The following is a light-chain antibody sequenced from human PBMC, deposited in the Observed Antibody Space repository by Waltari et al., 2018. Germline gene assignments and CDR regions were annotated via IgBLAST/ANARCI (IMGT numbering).Light chain of an antibody. Sequence: QSALTQPASVSGSPGQSITISCTGTSSDVGFYNLVSWYQQHPDEAPTLLVYEVIERPSGVSNRFAGSNSGNTASLTISGLQAEDEADYYCCSYAGRNIWVFGGGTKLTVV. CDR1: SSDVGFYNL. CDR3: CSYAGRNIWV. CDR2: EVI. J-gene: IGLJ3*02. V-gene: IGLV2-23*02.